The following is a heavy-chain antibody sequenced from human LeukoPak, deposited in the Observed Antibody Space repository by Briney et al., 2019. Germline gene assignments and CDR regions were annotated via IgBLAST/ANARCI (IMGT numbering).Heavy chain of an antibody. D-gene: IGHD3-3*01. Sequence: GASVKVSCKASGYTFTSYDINWVRQATGQGLEWMGWMNPNSGNTGYAQKFQARVTMTRNTSISTAYMELSSLRSEDTAVYYCARSNPPPTFYDFWSGYYRGSYYYGMDVWGQGTTVTVSS. V-gene: IGHV1-8*01. CDR3: ARSNPPPTFYDFWSGYYRGSYYYGMDV. CDR1: GYTFTSYD. J-gene: IGHJ6*02. CDR2: MNPNSGNT.